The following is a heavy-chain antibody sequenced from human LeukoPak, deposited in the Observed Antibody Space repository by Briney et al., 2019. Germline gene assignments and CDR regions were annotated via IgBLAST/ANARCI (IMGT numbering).Heavy chain of an antibody. Sequence: GGSLRLSCAASGFTFSDCSMTWVRQGPGKGLEWVSTISDSGSSTYYADSVRGRFTVSRDNSKNTLYLQMNSLRAEDTAVYYCAYCSNGVCYKAGLDYWGQGTLVTASS. J-gene: IGHJ4*02. CDR2: ISDSGSST. CDR1: GFTFSDCS. CDR3: AYCSNGVCYKAGLDY. V-gene: IGHV3-23*01. D-gene: IGHD2-8*01.